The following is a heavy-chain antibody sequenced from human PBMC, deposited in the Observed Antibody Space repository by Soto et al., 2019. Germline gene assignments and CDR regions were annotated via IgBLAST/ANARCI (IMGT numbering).Heavy chain of an antibody. CDR1: GGTFSSYA. Sequence: QVQLVQSGAEVKKPGSSVKVSCKASGGTFSSYAISWVRQAPGQGLEWMGGIIPIFGTANYAQKFQGRVTITADESTSTAYRELSSLRSEDTAVYYCARRITIFGVVIPLTPGDGWFDPWGQGTLVTVSS. D-gene: IGHD3-3*01. J-gene: IGHJ5*02. V-gene: IGHV1-69*01. CDR3: ARRITIFGVVIPLTPGDGWFDP. CDR2: IIPIFGTA.